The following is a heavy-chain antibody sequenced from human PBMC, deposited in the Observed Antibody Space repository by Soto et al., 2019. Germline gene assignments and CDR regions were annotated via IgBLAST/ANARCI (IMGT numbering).Heavy chain of an antibody. CDR3: ARGPIPVVRRYFDS. Sequence: PSETLSLTCAVYGGSFSGYYWTWIRQPPGTGLEWIGEINHSGSTNYNPSLKSRVTISVDTSKNQFSLKLTSVTAADTAVYYCARGPIPVVRRYFDSWGQGIPVTVSS. V-gene: IGHV4-34*01. J-gene: IGHJ4*02. CDR2: INHSGST. CDR1: GGSFSGYY. D-gene: IGHD2-15*01.